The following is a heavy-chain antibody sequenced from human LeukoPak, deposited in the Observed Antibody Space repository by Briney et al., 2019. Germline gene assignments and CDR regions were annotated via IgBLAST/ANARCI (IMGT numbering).Heavy chain of an antibody. J-gene: IGHJ4*02. CDR1: GGSISSGGYY. CDR3: ARVGDGYTFDY. CDR2: IYYSGST. D-gene: IGHD5-24*01. Sequence: SETLSLTCTVSGGSISSGGYYWSWIRQHPGEGLEWIGYIYYSGSTNYNPSLKSRVTISVDTSKNQFSLKLSSVTAADTAVYYCARVGDGYTFDYWGQGTLVTVSS. V-gene: IGHV4-61*08.